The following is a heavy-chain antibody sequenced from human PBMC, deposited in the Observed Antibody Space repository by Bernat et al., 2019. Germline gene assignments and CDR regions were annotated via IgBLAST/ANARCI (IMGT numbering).Heavy chain of an antibody. V-gene: IGHV4-39*01. CDR3: ASGLRIAEHRY. J-gene: IGHJ4*02. CDR1: GGSISSSSYY. Sequence: QLQLQESGPGLVKPLETLSLTCTVSGGSISSSSYYWGWIRQPPGKGLEWIGSIYYSGSTYYNPSLKSRVTISVDTSKNQFSLKLSSVTAADTAVYYCASGLRIAEHRYWGQGTLVTVSS. D-gene: IGHD6-6*01. CDR2: IYYSGST.